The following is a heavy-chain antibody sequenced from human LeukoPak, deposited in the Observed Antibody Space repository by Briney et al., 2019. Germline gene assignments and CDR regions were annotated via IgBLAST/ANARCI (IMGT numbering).Heavy chain of an antibody. CDR2: IHISGRS. J-gene: IGHJ5*02. Sequence: SETLSLTCSVSGDSMSRHYLSWIRQPAGKGLEWIGRIHISGRSNLNPSLNSRLTMSVDTSKNDFSLKLMSVTAADTAVYYCARDWGRVGLRGFDPWGQGILVTVSS. V-gene: IGHV4-4*07. D-gene: IGHD3-16*01. CDR1: GDSMSRHY. CDR3: ARDWGRVGLRGFDP.